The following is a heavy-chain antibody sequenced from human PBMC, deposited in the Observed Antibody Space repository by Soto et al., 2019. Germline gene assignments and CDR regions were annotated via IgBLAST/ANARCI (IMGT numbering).Heavy chain of an antibody. CDR2: VRSKADGGTT. CDR3: RRDWDYPVL. Sequence: EVQLVESGGGLVKPGGSLRPSCAASGFTFANAWMSWVRQAPGKGLEWVGRVRSKADGGTTDYAAPVKGRFTISRDDSENTLYLQMNSLKIDDTAVYYCRRDWDYPVLWGQGTLVTVSS. D-gene: IGHD1-7*01. J-gene: IGHJ4*02. V-gene: IGHV3-15*01. CDR1: GFTFANAW.